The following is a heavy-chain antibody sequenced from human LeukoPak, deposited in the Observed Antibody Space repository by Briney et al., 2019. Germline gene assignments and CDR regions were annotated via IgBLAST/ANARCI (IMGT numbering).Heavy chain of an antibody. Sequence: SETLSLTCAVSGGSISSSNWWSWVRQPPGKGLEWIGEIYHSGSTNYNPSLKSRVTISVDKSKNQFSLKLGSVTAADTAVYYCARAPYYYGSGSYPDWGQGTLVTVSS. J-gene: IGHJ4*02. V-gene: IGHV4-4*02. CDR1: GGSISSSNW. CDR3: ARAPYYYGSGSYPD. D-gene: IGHD3-10*01. CDR2: IYHSGST.